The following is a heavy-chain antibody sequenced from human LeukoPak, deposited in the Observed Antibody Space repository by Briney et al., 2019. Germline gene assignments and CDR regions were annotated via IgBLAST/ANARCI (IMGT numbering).Heavy chain of an antibody. CDR3: ARSFRIAVAGTAVYGMDV. CDR1: RFSFSDYD. V-gene: IGHV3-30*03. J-gene: IGHJ6*02. CDR2: ISSDGSRK. D-gene: IGHD6-19*01. Sequence: PGGSLRLSCRASRFSFSDYDMHWVRQAPGKGRAWVAVISSDGSRKHYGDSVKGRFTISRDNAKNSLYLQMNSLRAEDTAVYYCARSFRIAVAGTAVYGMDVWGQGTTVTVSS.